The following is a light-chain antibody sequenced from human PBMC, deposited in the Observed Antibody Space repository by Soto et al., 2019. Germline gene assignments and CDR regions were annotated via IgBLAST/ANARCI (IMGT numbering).Light chain of an antibody. J-gene: IGLJ1*01. Sequence: QSVLTQPPSASGSPGQSVNISCTGTSSDVGGYNYVSWYQQHPGKAPKLMIYEVSKRPSGVPDRFSGSKSGNTASLTVSGLHAEDEADYYCSSYAGTNNFGVFGTGTKLTVL. CDR1: SSDVGGYNY. V-gene: IGLV2-8*01. CDR3: SSYAGTNNFGV. CDR2: EVS.